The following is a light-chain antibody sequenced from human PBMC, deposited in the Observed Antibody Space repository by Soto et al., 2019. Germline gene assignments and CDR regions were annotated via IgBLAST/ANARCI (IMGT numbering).Light chain of an antibody. CDR1: SRDVGGYNY. Sequence: QPASVSGSPGQSITISCTGTSRDVGGYNYVSWYQQHPGKAPKLMIYEVSNRPSGVSNRFSGSKSGNTASLTISGLQAEDEADYYCSSYTSSSTYVFGTGTKLTVL. V-gene: IGLV2-14*01. CDR3: SSYTSSSTYV. CDR2: EVS. J-gene: IGLJ1*01.